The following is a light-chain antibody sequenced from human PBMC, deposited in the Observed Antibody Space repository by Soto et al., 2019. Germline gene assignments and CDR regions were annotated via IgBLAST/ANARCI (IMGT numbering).Light chain of an antibody. V-gene: IGKV1D-16*01. CDR3: QQYVSYPRT. J-gene: IGKJ1*01. CDR2: AAS. CDR1: HSVDNW. Sequence: DIEMTQSPSSLFASVGDRVTITCRASHSVDNWVAWYQQKPEKAPKSLIYAASSLHSGVPLRFSGSGSGALFTLTISNLQPEDFATYYCQQYVSYPRTFGQGTKVDIK.